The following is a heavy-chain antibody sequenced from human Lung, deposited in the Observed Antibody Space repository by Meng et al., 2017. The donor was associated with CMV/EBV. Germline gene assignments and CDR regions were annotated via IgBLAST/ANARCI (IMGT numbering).Heavy chain of an antibody. CDR2: IPHRGSS. J-gene: IGHJ1*01. Sequence: GRLGGAGPQLVKPPAPLSLTCDVSGDSITKHTGWAWVRQPPGKGLEWIGEIPHRGSSAYNPSLKSRVSMSIDKSKNQFSLKLTSVTAADTAVYHCLRGSGGSVWGQGTLVTVSS. CDR3: LRGSGGSV. V-gene: IGHV4-4*03. CDR1: GDSITKHTG. D-gene: IGHD3-10*01.